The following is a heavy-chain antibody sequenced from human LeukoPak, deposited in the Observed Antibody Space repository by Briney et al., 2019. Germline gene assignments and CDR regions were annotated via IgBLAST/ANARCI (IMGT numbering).Heavy chain of an antibody. CDR2: ITTSDGNT. CDR1: GFTFSSYT. CDR3: AKDGGLWVSAHWGDS. J-gene: IGHJ4*02. D-gene: IGHD7-27*01. V-gene: IGHV3-23*01. Sequence: GRSLRLSCAASGFTFSSYTMSWVRQAPGKGLEWVSTITTSDGNTYYADSVKGRFTVSRDNSKNTLYLQMNSLRAEDTAVYYCAKDGGLWVSAHWGDSWGRGTLVTVSS.